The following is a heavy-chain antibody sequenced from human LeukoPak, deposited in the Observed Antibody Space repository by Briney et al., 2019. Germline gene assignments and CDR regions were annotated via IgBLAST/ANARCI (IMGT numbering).Heavy chain of an antibody. Sequence: SETLSLTCTVSGGSISSYYWSWIRQPPGKGLEWIGYIYYSGSTNYNPSLKRRVTISVDTSKNQFSLKLSSVTATDTAVYYCARIAAAGHFDYWGQGTLVTVSS. CDR1: GGSISSYY. CDR2: IYYSGST. J-gene: IGHJ4*02. V-gene: IGHV4-59*01. CDR3: ARIAAAGHFDY. D-gene: IGHD6-13*01.